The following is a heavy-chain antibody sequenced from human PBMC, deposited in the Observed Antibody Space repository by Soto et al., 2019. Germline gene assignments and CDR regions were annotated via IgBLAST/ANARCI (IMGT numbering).Heavy chain of an antibody. Sequence: SETLSLTCTVSGGSISSGGYYWSWIRQHPGKGLEWIGYIYYSGSTYYNPSLKSRVTISVDTSKNQFSLKLSSVTAADTAVYYCARGYCTNGVCYPTPPFDYWGQGTLVTVSS. J-gene: IGHJ4*02. CDR1: GGSISSGGYY. D-gene: IGHD2-8*01. CDR3: ARGYCTNGVCYPTPPFDY. V-gene: IGHV4-31*03. CDR2: IYYSGST.